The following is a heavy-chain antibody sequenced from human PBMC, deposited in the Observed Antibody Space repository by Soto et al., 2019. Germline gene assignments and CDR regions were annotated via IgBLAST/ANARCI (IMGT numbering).Heavy chain of an antibody. CDR1: GFTFSSYA. CDR2: ISGSGGST. Sequence: EVQLLESGGGLVQPGGSLRLSCAASGFTFSSYAMSWVRQAPGKGLEWVSAISGSGGSTYYADSVKGRFTISRDNSNNTLYLQMNSLRAEDTAVYYCAKEGEYSSGWDNFDYWCQGTLVTVSS. V-gene: IGHV3-23*01. CDR3: AKEGEYSSGWDNFDY. D-gene: IGHD6-19*01. J-gene: IGHJ4*02.